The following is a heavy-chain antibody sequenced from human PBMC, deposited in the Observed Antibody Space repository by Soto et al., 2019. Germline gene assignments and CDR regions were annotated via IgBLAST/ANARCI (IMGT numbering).Heavy chain of an antibody. V-gene: IGHV1-18*01. CDR1: GYTFASYA. CDR3: ARDPPPPAY. CDR2: ISAYNGNA. Sequence: QVQLVQSGAEVKKPGASVKVSCKASGYTFASYAISWMRQAPGQGLEWMGWISAYNGNANYAQKLQGRVTITTDTATSTAYMELRSLRSGDTAVYYCARDPPPPAYWGQGTVVTVSS. J-gene: IGHJ4*02. D-gene: IGHD2-2*01.